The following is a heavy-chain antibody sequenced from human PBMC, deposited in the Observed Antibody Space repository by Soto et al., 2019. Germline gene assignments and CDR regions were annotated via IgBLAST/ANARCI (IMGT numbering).Heavy chain of an antibody. CDR2: INAGNGNT. D-gene: IGHD3-10*01. V-gene: IGHV1-3*01. CDR3: ARQTTIIMPRGVVITYGGPFDP. Sequence: ASVKVSCKASGYTFTSYAMHWVRQAPGQRLEWMGWINAGNGNTKYSQKFQGRVTITRDTSASTAYMELSSLRSEDTAVYYCARQTTIIMPRGVVITYGGPFDPWGQGTLVTVSS. CDR1: GYTFTSYA. J-gene: IGHJ5*02.